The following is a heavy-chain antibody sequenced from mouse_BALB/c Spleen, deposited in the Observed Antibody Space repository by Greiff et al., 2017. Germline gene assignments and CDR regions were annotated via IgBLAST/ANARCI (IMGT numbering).Heavy chain of an antibody. D-gene: IGHD1-2*01. J-gene: IGHJ3*01. CDR1: GYAFSSYW. CDR3: ARVELRLPFDY. Sequence: QVQLQQSGAELVRPGSSVKISCKASGYAFSSYWMNWVKQRPGQGLEWIGQIYPGDGDSNYNGKFKGKATLTADKYSSTAYMQLNSLTSEDSAVYYCARVELRLPFDYWGQGTLVTVSS. CDR2: IYPGDGDS. V-gene: IGHV1-80*01.